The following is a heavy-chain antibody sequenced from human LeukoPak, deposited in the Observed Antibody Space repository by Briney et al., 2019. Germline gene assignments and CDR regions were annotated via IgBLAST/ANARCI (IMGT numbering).Heavy chain of an antibody. D-gene: IGHD3-22*01. V-gene: IGHV1-2*02. CDR3: ARPPHYDGSGYYRDY. CDR1: GYTFTSYY. J-gene: IGHJ4*02. Sequence: ASVKVSCKASGYTFTSYYMHWVRQAPGQGLEGMGWINPNSGGTNYAQKFQGRVTMTRDTSISTAYMELSRLRSDDTAVYYCARPPHYDGSGYYRDYWGQGTLVTVSS. CDR2: INPNSGGT.